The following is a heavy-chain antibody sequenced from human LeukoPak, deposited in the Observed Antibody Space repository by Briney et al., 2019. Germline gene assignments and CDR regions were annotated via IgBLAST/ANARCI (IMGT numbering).Heavy chain of an antibody. V-gene: IGHV3-23*01. J-gene: IGHJ6*02. CDR1: GFTFSSYA. CDR2: IRGSGGST. CDR3: GGPNPLLERPSAMDV. Sequence: GGSLRLSCAASGFTFSSYAMSWVRQAPGKGLEWVSAIRGSGGSTYYADSVKGRFTISRDNSKNTLYLQMNSLRVEDTAVYYCGGPNPLLERPSAMDVWGQGTTVTVSS. D-gene: IGHD6-25*01.